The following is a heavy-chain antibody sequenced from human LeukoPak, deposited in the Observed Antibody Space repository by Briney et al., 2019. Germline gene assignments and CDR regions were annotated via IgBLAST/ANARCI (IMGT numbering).Heavy chain of an antibody. CDR2: IIPIFGTA. J-gene: IGHJ4*02. D-gene: IGHD3-22*01. CDR3: ARDQAATYYYDSSGYYPAI. V-gene: IGHV1-69*06. CDR1: GGTFSSYA. Sequence: SVKVSCMASGGTFSSYAISWVRQAPGQGLEWMGGIIPIFGTANYAQKFQGRVTITADKSTSTAYMELSSLRSEDTAVYYCARDQAATYYYDSSGYYPAIWGQGTLVTVSS.